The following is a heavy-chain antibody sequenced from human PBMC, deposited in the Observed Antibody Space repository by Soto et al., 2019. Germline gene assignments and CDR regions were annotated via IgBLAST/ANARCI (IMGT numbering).Heavy chain of an antibody. D-gene: IGHD2-15*01. V-gene: IGHV3-23*01. CDR2: IGGSGGGT. CDR3: AKDAFGYCSGGSCYYYYMDV. J-gene: IGHJ6*03. CDR1: GFSFTSYA. Sequence: GGSLRLSCAASGFSFTSYAMSWVRQAPGKGLEWVSAIGGSGGGTFYADSVRGRFTISRDNSKNTLYLQMDSLRAEDTALYYCAKDAFGYCSGGSCYYYYMDVWGKGTTVTVS.